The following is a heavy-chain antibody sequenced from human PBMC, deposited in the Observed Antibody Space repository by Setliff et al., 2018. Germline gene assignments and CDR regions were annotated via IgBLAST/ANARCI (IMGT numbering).Heavy chain of an antibody. CDR3: VRTDYSDGRYSMDV. CDR2: INHSGNT. D-gene: IGHD6-19*01. V-gene: IGHV4-4*02. J-gene: IGHJ6*03. CDR1: GDSISSGNW. Sequence: AETLSLTCAVSGDSISSGNWWSWVRQPPEKGLEWIGEINHSGNTNYNPSLKSRVTISVDKSTNQFSLKLNSVTAADTAVYYCVRTDYSDGRYSMDVWGKGTTVTVSS.